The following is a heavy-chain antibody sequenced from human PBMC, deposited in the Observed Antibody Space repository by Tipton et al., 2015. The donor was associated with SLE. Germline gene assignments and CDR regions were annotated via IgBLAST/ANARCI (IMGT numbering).Heavy chain of an antibody. CDR1: GGTFSSYA. CDR2: IIPILGIA. J-gene: IGHJ6*02. CDR3: ARDPPPPGSSPLYGMDV. Sequence: QVQLVQSGAEVKKPGSSVKVSCKASGGTFSSYAISWVRQAPGQGLEWMGRIIPILGIANYAQKFQGRVTITADKSTSTAYMELSSLRSEDTAVYYCARDPPPPGSSPLYGMDVWGQGTTVTVSS. V-gene: IGHV1-69*09. D-gene: IGHD1-26*01.